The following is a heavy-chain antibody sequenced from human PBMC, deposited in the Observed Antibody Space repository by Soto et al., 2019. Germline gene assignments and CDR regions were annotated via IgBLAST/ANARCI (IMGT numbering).Heavy chain of an antibody. CDR3: AHPKNSYFDY. Sequence: QITLKESGPTLMKPTQTLTLTCTFSGFSLTISGEGVAWIRQPPGKALEWLALIYWDGDRRYSPSLKTRLTITEVSSKSRVVLTMTNMDPLDTATYYCAHPKNSYFDYWGQGSLVTVSS. CDR2: IYWDGDR. V-gene: IGHV2-5*02. CDR1: GFSLTISGEG. J-gene: IGHJ4*02.